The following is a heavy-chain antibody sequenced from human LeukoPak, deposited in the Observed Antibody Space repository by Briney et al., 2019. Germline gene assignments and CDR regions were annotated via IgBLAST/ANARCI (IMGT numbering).Heavy chain of an antibody. Sequence: GGSLRLSCAASGFTFSNYAMNWVRQAPGKGLEWVSFISGSGSSTHYADSAKGRFIISRDNSNNTLYLQINSLRAEDTAAYYCAKGAQYDFWSGYTLEYFDVWGRGTLVTVSS. V-gene: IGHV3-23*01. CDR3: AKGAQYDFWSGYTLEYFDV. CDR1: GFTFSNYA. J-gene: IGHJ4*02. CDR2: ISGSGSST. D-gene: IGHD3-3*01.